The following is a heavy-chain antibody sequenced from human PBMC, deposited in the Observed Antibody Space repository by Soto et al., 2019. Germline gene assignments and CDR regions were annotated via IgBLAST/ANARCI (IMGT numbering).Heavy chain of an antibody. V-gene: IGHV4-34*01. J-gene: IGHJ6*03. CDR3: ARGVPTQDIVVVPAAIASYYYYMEV. D-gene: IGHD2-2*01. CDR1: GGSFSGYY. CDR2: INHSGST. Sequence: PSETLSLTCAVYGGSFSGYYWSWIRQPPGKGLEWIGEINHSGSTNYNPSLKSRVTISVDTSKNQFSLKLSSVTAADTAVYYCARGVPTQDIVVVPAAIASYYYYMEVWGKGTTVTVSS.